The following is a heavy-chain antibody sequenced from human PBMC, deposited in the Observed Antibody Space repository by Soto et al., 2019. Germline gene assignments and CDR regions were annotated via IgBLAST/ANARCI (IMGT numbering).Heavy chain of an antibody. D-gene: IGHD3-3*01. CDR2: INQDGSEK. V-gene: IGHV3-7*01. Sequence: VHLVESGGDLVQPGGSLRLSCAASGFTFSSFWITWVRQAPGKGLEWVANINQDGSEKHYVDSVKGRFTLSRDNAENSVYLQMNSLRADDTAVYYCARDFGVQELDYWGQGTLVTVSA. CDR1: GFTFSSFW. CDR3: ARDFGVQELDY. J-gene: IGHJ4*02.